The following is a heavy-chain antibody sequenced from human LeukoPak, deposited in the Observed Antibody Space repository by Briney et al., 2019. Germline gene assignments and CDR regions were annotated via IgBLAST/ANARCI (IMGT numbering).Heavy chain of an antibody. Sequence: ASVKVSCKASGYTFTGYYMHWVRQAPGQGLEWMGWINPNSGGTNYAQKFQGRVTMTRDTSISTAYMELSRLRSDDTAVYYCARPRIRGVIFWFDPWGQGTLVTVSS. CDR1: GYTFTGYY. V-gene: IGHV1-2*02. J-gene: IGHJ5*02. D-gene: IGHD3-10*01. CDR2: INPNSGGT. CDR3: ARPRIRGVIFWFDP.